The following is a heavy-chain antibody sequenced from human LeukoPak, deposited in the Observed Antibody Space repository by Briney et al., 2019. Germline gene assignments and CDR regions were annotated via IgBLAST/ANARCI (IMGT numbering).Heavy chain of an antibody. CDR1: GGSISSGSYY. CDR3: RGSGSPSYYYYYMDV. D-gene: IGHD3-10*01. J-gene: IGHJ6*03. Sequence: PSETLSLTCTASGGSISSGSYYWSWIRQPAGKGLEWIGRIYTSGSTNYNPSLKSRVTISVDTSKNQFSLKLSSVTAADTAVYYCRGSGSPSYYYYYMDVWGKGTTVTVSS. CDR2: IYTSGST. V-gene: IGHV4-61*02.